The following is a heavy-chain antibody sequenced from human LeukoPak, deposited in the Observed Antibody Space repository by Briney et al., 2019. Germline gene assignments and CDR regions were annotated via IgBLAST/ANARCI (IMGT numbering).Heavy chain of an antibody. D-gene: IGHD1-26*01. Sequence: PSETLSPTCTVSGGSISGQYWSWIRQPPGKGLEWTGFVSYSGSTNYNPSLNGRVTISLDTSKNQFSPRLNSVTAADTAVYYCARGGASSRYFDYWGQGTLVTVSS. CDR2: VSYSGST. J-gene: IGHJ4*02. V-gene: IGHV4-59*11. CDR3: ARGGASSRYFDY. CDR1: GGSISGQY.